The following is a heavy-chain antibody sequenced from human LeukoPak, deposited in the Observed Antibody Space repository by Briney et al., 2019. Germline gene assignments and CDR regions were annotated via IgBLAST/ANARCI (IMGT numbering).Heavy chain of an antibody. Sequence: GGSLRLSCAASGFTFNTYSMNWVRQAPGKGLEWVSSISSSSRYIYYADSVKGRFTISRDNAKNSLYLQMNSLRAEDTAVYYCARARRAPMVRGVINWFDPWGQGTLVTVSS. V-gene: IGHV3-21*01. CDR1: GFTFNTYS. CDR3: ARARRAPMVRGVINWFDP. J-gene: IGHJ5*02. D-gene: IGHD3-10*01. CDR2: ISSSSRYI.